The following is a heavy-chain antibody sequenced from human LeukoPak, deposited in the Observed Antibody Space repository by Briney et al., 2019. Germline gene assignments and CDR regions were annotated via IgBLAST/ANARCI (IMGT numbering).Heavy chain of an antibody. CDR1: GFTFSSYA. V-gene: IGHV3-30-3*01. CDR2: ISYDGSNK. CDR3: AREGALYYDGSGHDAFDI. Sequence: GGSLRLSCAASGFTFSSYAMHWVRQAPGKGLEWVAVISYDGSNKYHADSVKGRFTISRDNSKNTLYLQMNSLRAEDTAVYYCAREGALYYDGSGHDAFDIWGQGTMVTVSS. J-gene: IGHJ3*02. D-gene: IGHD3-22*01.